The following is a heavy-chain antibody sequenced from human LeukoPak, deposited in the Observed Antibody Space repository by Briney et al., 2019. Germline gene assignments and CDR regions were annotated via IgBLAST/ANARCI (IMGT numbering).Heavy chain of an antibody. J-gene: IGHJ4*02. V-gene: IGHV4-4*07. Sequence: SETLSLTCTVSGGSISSYYWSWIRQPAGKGLEWIGRIYTSGSTNYNPSLKSRVTVSVDTSKNQFSLKLSSVTAADTAVYYCARVDPLNYYDSSGYYLHWGQGTLVTVSS. CDR2: IYTSGST. CDR1: GGSISSYY. CDR3: ARVDPLNYYDSSGYYLH. D-gene: IGHD3-22*01.